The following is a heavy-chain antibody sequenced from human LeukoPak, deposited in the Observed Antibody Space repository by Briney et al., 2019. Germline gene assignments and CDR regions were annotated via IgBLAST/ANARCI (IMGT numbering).Heavy chain of an antibody. J-gene: IGHJ6*04. V-gene: IGHV3-23*01. D-gene: IGHD3-10*01. CDR3: AKDLGFGEAQAQYFYYGMDV. CDR1: GFTFSNYA. CDR2: ISGSGGIT. Sequence: GGSLRLSCAASGFTFSNYAMNWVRQAPGKGLEWVSGISGSGGITFYADSVKGRFTISRDNSKNTVNLQMNSLRAEDTVVYYCAKDLGFGEAQAQYFYYGMDVWGEGTSVTVSS.